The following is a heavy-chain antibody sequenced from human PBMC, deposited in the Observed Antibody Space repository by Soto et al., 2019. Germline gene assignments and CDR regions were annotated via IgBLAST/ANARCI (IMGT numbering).Heavy chain of an antibody. CDR3: ARASMVRGIIGWFDP. J-gene: IGHJ5*02. CDR1: GFNFSSSA. CDR2: LSDDGSNR. Sequence: QVQLVESGGGVVQPGRSLRLSCAASGFNFSSSAMYWVRQAPGKGLEWRAVLSDDGSNRYYADSVRGRFTISRDNSKNTLYLQMNRLRADDTAVYYCARASMVRGIIGWFDPWGQGTLVTVSS. D-gene: IGHD3-10*01. V-gene: IGHV3-30-3*01.